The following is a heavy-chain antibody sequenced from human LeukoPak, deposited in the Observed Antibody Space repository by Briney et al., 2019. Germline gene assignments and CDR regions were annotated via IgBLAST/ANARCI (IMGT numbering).Heavy chain of an antibody. Sequence: GGSLRLSCAASGFTFSNYWMTWVRQAPGKGLEWVANINRDGSERYYVDSVKGRFTVSRDDAKSSLYLQMNSLRAEDTAVYYCARRNAMDVWGQGTTVIVFS. J-gene: IGHJ6*02. CDR1: GFTFSNYW. CDR3: ARRNAMDV. CDR2: INRDGSER. V-gene: IGHV3-7*03.